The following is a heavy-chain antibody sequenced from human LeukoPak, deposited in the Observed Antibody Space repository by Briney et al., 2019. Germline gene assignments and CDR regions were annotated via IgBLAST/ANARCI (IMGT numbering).Heavy chain of an antibody. Sequence: GASVKVSCKASGYTFTNYTIHWVRQAPGQGLEWMGWINTNTGNPTYAQGFTGRFVFSFDTSVSTAYLQISSLQPEDTAVYYCARAEVYCSRSTCFLYWGQGTLVTVSS. CDR2: INTNTGNP. CDR3: ARAEVYCSRSTCFLY. CDR1: GYTFTNYT. J-gene: IGHJ4*02. D-gene: IGHD2-15*01. V-gene: IGHV7-4-1*02.